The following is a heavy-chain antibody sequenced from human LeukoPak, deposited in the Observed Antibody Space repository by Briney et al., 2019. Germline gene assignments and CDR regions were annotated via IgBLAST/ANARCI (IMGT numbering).Heavy chain of an antibody. CDR1: GGTFSSYA. CDR3: ARGASDPVWFDP. V-gene: IGHV1-69*13. J-gene: IGHJ5*02. CDR2: IIPIFGTA. Sequence: SVKVSYKASGGTFSSYAISWVRQAPGQGLEWMGGIIPIFGTANYAQKFQGRVTITADESTSTAYMELSSLRSEDTAVYYCARGASDPVWFDPWGQGTLVTVSS.